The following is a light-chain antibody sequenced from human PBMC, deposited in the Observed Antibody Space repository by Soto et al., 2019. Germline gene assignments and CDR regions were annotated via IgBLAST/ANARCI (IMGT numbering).Light chain of an antibody. V-gene: IGKV1D-12*01. CDR1: QHISTW. J-gene: IGKJ4*01. Sequence: DILMTQSPSSVSAAVGDRVIIACRASQHISTWLAWYQQKPGEAPKLLIFAASRLQSGVPSRFSGGGSGTDFTLTINGLQPEDFATHDCQQADSFPLTFGGGTKVEVK. CDR3: QQADSFPLT. CDR2: AAS.